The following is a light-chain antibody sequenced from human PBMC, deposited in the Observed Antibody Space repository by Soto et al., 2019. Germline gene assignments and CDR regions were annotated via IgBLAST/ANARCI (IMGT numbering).Light chain of an antibody. J-gene: IGKJ5*01. CDR3: QEFHHWPAIT. V-gene: IGKV3-15*01. CDR2: SSS. CDR1: QIINSN. Sequence: EVVMTQSPATLAVSPWEIATLSCSASQIINSNVSWDQKTPGQAPRLLIYSSSTRATGIPAKFSGSGSGTEFNLTIRSLQSEDFAVYYCQEFHHWPAITSDQGTRLEIK.